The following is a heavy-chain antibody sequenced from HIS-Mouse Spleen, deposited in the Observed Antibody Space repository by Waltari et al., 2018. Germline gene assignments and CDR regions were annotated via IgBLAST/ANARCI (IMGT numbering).Heavy chain of an antibody. J-gene: IGHJ2*01. D-gene: IGHD6-13*01. CDR1: GGSISSSGSY. CDR3: AREIPYSSSWYDWYFDL. CDR2: IYYSGST. Sequence: QLQLQESGPGLVKHSETLSLTCTVSGGSISSSGSYWGWIRQPPGKGLEWIGRIYYSGSTYYNPSLKSRVTISVDTSKNQFSLKLSSVTAADTAVYYCAREIPYSSSWYDWYFDLWGRGTLVTVSS. V-gene: IGHV4-39*07.